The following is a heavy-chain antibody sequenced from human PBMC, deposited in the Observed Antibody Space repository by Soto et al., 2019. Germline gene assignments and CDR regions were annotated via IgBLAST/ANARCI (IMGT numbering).Heavy chain of an antibody. D-gene: IGHD1-26*01. V-gene: IGHV1-2*02. CDR1: GYSFTGYY. J-gene: IGHJ2*01. CDR3: ARDPGATTDWYFDL. Sequence: QVQLVQSGAEVKKPGASVKVSCKASGYSFTGYYMHWVRQAPGQGLEWMGWINPSSGDTKYAQKFQGGVTMTRDTSISTADMELRRLRSDDTAVYYCARDPGATTDWYFDLWGRGTLVTVSS. CDR2: INPSSGDT.